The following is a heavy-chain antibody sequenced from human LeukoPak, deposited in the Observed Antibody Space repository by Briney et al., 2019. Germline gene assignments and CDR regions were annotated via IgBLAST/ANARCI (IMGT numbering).Heavy chain of an antibody. CDR2: ISYNGNK. CDR3: AKAFDWFGELSY. Sequence: PGGSLRLSCAASGFTFVNYGFHWVRQAPGKALEWVAFISYNGNKKYGDSVKGRFTIPRDNSKNTLYLQMNSLRAEDTAVYYCAKAFDWFGELSYWGQGTLVTVSS. J-gene: IGHJ4*02. CDR1: GFTFVNYG. D-gene: IGHD3-10*01. V-gene: IGHV3-30*18.